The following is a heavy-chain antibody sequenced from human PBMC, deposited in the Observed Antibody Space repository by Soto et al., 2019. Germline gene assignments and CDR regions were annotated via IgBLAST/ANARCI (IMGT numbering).Heavy chain of an antibody. J-gene: IGHJ5*02. D-gene: IGHD2-15*01. V-gene: IGHV3-15*01. CDR2: IKSKSDGGTT. Sequence: PGGSLRLSCAASGFTFSDAWMSWVRQAPGKGLDWVGRIKSKSDGGTTEYAAPVRGRFTISRDDSKNTLYLQMNSLKTEDTAVYYCTTDLWRIAEVVASTEYFTPWGQGTLVTVSS. CDR3: TTDLWRIAEVVASTEYFTP. CDR1: GFTFSDAW.